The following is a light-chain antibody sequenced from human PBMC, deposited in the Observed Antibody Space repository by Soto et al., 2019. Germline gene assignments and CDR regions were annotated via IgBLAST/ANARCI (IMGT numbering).Light chain of an antibody. CDR2: AAS. J-gene: IGKJ1*01. Sequence: DIQMTQSPASLSASVGDRVTISCRASQSIGRNLNWYQHKPGKAPNLLIHAASNLQTGVPSRFSGSGSGTDFTLTISSLQPEDFATYYCQQSYNAPRTFGQGTKVDI. V-gene: IGKV1-39*01. CDR3: QQSYNAPRT. CDR1: QSIGRN.